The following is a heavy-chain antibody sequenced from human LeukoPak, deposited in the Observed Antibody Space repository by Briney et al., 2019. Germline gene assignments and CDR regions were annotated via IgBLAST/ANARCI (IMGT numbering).Heavy chain of an antibody. CDR1: GITFSSYE. Sequence: GGSLRLSCEASGITFSSYEMNWVRQAPGKGLEWVSYISTSGSTIYYADSVKGRFTISRDNAKNSLHLQMNSLRAEDTAVYYCARRQTAGTRVFDYWGQGTLVTVSS. CDR2: ISTSGSTI. J-gene: IGHJ4*02. CDR3: ARRQTAGTRVFDY. V-gene: IGHV3-48*03.